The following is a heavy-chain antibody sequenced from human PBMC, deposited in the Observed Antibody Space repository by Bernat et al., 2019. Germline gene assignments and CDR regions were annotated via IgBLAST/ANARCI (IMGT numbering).Heavy chain of an antibody. CDR1: GFTFSNYA. Sequence: QVQLVESGGGVVQPGRSLRLSCAASGFTFSNYAMHWVRQAPGKGLEWVAVISYDGSDKYFVDSVKGRFTISRDNSRNTVYLQMNSLRGEDTAVYYCAKVSEQWLIRDYFEYWGQGTLVPVSS. J-gene: IGHJ4*02. V-gene: IGHV3-30*18. D-gene: IGHD6-19*01. CDR2: ISYDGSDK. CDR3: AKVSEQWLIRDYFEY.